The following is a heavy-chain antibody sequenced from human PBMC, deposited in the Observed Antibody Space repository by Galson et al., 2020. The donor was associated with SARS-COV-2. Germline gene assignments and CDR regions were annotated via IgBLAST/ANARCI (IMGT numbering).Heavy chain of an antibody. Sequence: TGGSLRLSCAASGFTFSDYYMSWIRQAPGKGLEWVSYISSSGSTKYYADSVKGRFTISRDNAKNSLYLQMNSLRAEDTAVYYCTRAGLNYYDNPRHLDYWGQGTLVTVSS. CDR3: TRAGLNYYDNPRHLDY. V-gene: IGHV3-11*01. CDR2: ISSSGSTK. CDR1: GFTFSDYY. D-gene: IGHD3-22*01. J-gene: IGHJ4*02.